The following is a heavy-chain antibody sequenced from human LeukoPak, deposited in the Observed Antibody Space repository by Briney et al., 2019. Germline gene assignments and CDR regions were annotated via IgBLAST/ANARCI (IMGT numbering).Heavy chain of an antibody. CDR2: ITTNGGRT. J-gene: IGHJ3*01. D-gene: IGHD1-26*01. V-gene: IGHV3-64*01. CDR1: GSTFSNAW. CDR3: ARDLVVGATAFDF. Sequence: PGGSLRLSCAASGSTFSNAWMSWVRQAPGKGLEYVSAITTNGGRTYYANSVKGRFTISRDNSKNTLYLQMGSLRAEDMAVYYCARDLVVGATAFDFWGQGTLVTVSS.